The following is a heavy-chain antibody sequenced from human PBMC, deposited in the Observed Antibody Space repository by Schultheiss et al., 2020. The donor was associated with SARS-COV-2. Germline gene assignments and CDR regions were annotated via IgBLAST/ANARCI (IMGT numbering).Heavy chain of an antibody. CDR3: ARGREGADGLDY. Sequence: SQTLSLTCSVSGGAVNTGGYYWSWIRQPPGKGLEWIGEIYYSGDTYHNPSLQSRATISVDTSKNQFSLKLSSVTAADTAVYYCARGREGADGLDYWGQGTLVTVSS. CDR1: GGAVNTGGYY. J-gene: IGHJ4*02. V-gene: IGHV4-39*07. CDR2: IYYSGDT.